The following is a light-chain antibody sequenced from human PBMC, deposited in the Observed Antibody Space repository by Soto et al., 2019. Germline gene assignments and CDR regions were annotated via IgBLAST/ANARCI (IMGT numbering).Light chain of an antibody. Sequence: DIQMTQSPSSLSASVGDRVTITCRASQRINSYLNWYQQKPGKAPKLLVYAASTLQSGVPSRFSGGGSGTDFTLTISGLQPEDLPTYNCKKSYTTLYAFGEGTKLEIK. V-gene: IGKV1-39*01. CDR3: KKSYTTLYA. CDR2: AAS. CDR1: QRINSY. J-gene: IGKJ2*01.